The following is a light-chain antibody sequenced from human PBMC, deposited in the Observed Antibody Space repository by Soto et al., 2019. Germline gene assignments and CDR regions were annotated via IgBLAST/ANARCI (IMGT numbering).Light chain of an antibody. CDR3: QQYGSSPIT. J-gene: IGKJ5*01. CDR2: GAS. V-gene: IGKV3-20*01. Sequence: EIVLTQSPGTLSLSPGESATLLCRASQFVSSRFLAWYQQKPGQAPRLLIYGASSRATGIPDRFSGSGSGTDFTLTITPLEPEDFVVYFCQQYGSSPITFGQGTRLENK. CDR1: QFVSSRF.